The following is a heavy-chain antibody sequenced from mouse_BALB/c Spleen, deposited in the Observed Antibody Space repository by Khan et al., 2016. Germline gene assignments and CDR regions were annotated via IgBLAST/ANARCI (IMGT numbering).Heavy chain of an antibody. D-gene: IGHD2-10*02. CDR2: IYPGDGDT. Sequence: QVQLQQSGAELARPGASVKLSCKASGYTFTSYWMQWVKQRPGQGLEWIGDIYPGDGDTRYTQKFKGKATLTADKSSSTAYMQLSSLASEDSAVYYCARRGYGNYFDYCGQGTTLTVSS. J-gene: IGHJ2*01. CDR3: ARRGYGNYFDY. V-gene: IGHV1-87*01. CDR1: GYTFTSYW.